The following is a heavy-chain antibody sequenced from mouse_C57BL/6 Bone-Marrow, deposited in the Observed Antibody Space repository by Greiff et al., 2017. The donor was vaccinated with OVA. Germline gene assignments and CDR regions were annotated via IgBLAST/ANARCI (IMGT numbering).Heavy chain of an antibody. J-gene: IGHJ2*01. CDR2: IRNKANNHAT. CDR1: GFTFSDAW. V-gene: IGHV6-6*01. CDR3: TSSSIYYYGSSYY. D-gene: IGHD1-1*01. Sequence: EVKVEESGGGLVQPGGSMKLSCAASGFTFSDAWMDWVRQSPEKGLEWVAEIRNKANNHATYYAESVKGRFTISRDDSKSSVYLQMNSLRAEDTGIYYCTSSSIYYYGSSYYWGQGTTLTVSS.